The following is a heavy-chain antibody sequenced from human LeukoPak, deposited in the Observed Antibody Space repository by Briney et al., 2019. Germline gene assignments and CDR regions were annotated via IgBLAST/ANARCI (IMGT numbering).Heavy chain of an antibody. CDR1: GGSISSSSYY. CDR3: ARNPLGNCSSASCLRYWYFDL. J-gene: IGHJ2*01. CDR2: IYYSGNI. D-gene: IGHD2-2*01. Sequence: SETLSLTCTVSGGSISSSSYYWGWIRQPPGKGLEWIGYIYYSGNINYNPSLKSRVTISVDTSKNQFSLKLSSVTAADTAVYYCARNPLGNCSSASCLRYWYFDLWGRGTRVTVSS. V-gene: IGHV4-61*05.